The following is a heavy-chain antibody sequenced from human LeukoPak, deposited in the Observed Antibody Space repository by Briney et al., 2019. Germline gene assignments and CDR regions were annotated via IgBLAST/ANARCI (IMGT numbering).Heavy chain of an antibody. CDR1: GFTFSSYG. CDR3: AKVAGGSYFVEYYFDY. Sequence: GGSLRLSCAASGFTFSSYGMSWVRQAPGKGLEWVSAISGSGGSTYYADSVKGRFTISRDNSKNTLYLQMNSLRAEDTAVYYCAKVAGGSYFVEYYFDYWGQGTLVTVSS. D-gene: IGHD1-26*01. J-gene: IGHJ4*02. CDR2: ISGSGGST. V-gene: IGHV3-23*01.